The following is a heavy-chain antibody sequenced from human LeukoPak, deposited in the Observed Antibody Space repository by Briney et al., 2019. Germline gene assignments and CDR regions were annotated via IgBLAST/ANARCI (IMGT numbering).Heavy chain of an antibody. CDR1: GFTFSSYA. V-gene: IGHV3-7*01. CDR3: ARGSYSGYDYWYYYYYYMDV. CDR2: IKQDGSEK. D-gene: IGHD5-12*01. J-gene: IGHJ6*03. Sequence: PGGSLRLSCAASGFTFSSYAMSWVRQAPGKGLEWVANIKQDGSEKYYVDSVKGRFTISRDNAKNSLYLQMNSLRAEDTAVYYCARGSYSGYDYWYYYYYYMDVWGKGTTVTVSS.